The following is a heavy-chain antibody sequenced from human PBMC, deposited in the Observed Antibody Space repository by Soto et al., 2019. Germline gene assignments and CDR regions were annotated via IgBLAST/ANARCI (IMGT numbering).Heavy chain of an antibody. Sequence: PGGSLRLSCAASGFDFSSSAMRWVRQAPGKGLEWVSSITASSSSTDYADSVKGRFTIPRDNSKNTLYLQMNSLTAEDTATYYCAKRREGGYYIFDYWGQGTPVTVSS. CDR3: AKRREGGYYIFDY. J-gene: IGHJ4*02. CDR2: ITASSSST. D-gene: IGHD3-10*01. CDR1: GFDFSSSA. V-gene: IGHV3-23*01.